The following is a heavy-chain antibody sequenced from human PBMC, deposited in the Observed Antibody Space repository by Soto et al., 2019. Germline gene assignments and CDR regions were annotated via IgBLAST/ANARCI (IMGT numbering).Heavy chain of an antibody. CDR1: GFTFTSYA. CDR2: ISGSGGST. D-gene: IGHD5-12*01. V-gene: IGHV3-23*01. CDR3: AKVERLSGYDRYYFDY. Sequence: GGSLRLSCAASGFTFTSYAMSWVRQAPGQGLEWVSAISGSGGSTYYADSVKGRFTISRDNSQNTLFLQMNSLRAEDTAVYYCAKVERLSGYDRYYFDYWGQGTLVTVSS. J-gene: IGHJ4*02.